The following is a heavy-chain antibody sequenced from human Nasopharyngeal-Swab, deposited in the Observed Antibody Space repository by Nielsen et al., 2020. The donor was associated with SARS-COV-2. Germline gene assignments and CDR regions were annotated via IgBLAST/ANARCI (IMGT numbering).Heavy chain of an antibody. Sequence: GESLKISCAASGFTFSSYSMNWVRQAPGKGLEWVSYISSSSSTIYYADSVKGRSTISRDNAKNSLYLQMNSLRAEDTAVYYCARAKRATIFGVVIMREFDYWGQGTLVTVSS. D-gene: IGHD3-3*01. CDR2: ISSSSSTI. CDR3: ARAKRATIFGVVIMREFDY. CDR1: GFTFSSYS. V-gene: IGHV3-48*01. J-gene: IGHJ4*02.